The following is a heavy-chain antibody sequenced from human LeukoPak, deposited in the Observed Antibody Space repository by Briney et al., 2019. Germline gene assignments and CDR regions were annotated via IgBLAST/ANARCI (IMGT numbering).Heavy chain of an antibody. D-gene: IGHD3-3*01. Sequence: SETLSLTCTVSGGSISGYYWSWIRQSPGKGLEWIGYIYYSGNSNYNPSLKSRVTMSVDASKTQFSLKLSSVSAADTAVYFCARRGGYYDFDYWGQGTLVTVSS. CDR1: GGSISGYY. V-gene: IGHV4-59*01. CDR3: ARRGGYYDFDY. J-gene: IGHJ4*02. CDR2: IYYSGNS.